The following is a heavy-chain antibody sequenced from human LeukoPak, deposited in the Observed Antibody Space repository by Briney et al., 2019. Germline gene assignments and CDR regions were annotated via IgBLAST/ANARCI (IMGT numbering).Heavy chain of an antibody. CDR1: GFTFDDYT. CDR3: AKDMAGYCSGGSCYRAFHYYYMDV. Sequence: GGSLRLSCAASGFTFDDYTMHWVRQAPGKGLEWVSLISWDGGSTYYADSVKGRFTISRDNGKNSLYLQMNSLRTEDTALYYCAKDMAGYCSGGSCYRAFHYYYMDVWGKGTTVTVSS. CDR2: ISWDGGST. D-gene: IGHD2-15*01. V-gene: IGHV3-43*01. J-gene: IGHJ6*03.